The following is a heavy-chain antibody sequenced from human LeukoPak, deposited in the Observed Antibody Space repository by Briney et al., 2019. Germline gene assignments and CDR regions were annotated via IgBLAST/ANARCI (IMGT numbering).Heavy chain of an antibody. D-gene: IGHD2-8*01. J-gene: IGHJ4*02. CDR1: GFTFSSYA. V-gene: IGHV3-30*04. CDR2: ISHEGINQ. CDR3: TLTKFGVVYYFDS. Sequence: PGGTLRLSCATSGFTFSSYAMHWVRQAPGKGLEWVALISHEGINQYYAVSVKGRFIISRDNSKNTLYLQLNSLRLEDPAVYYCTLTKFGVVYYFDSWGQGTLVTVYS.